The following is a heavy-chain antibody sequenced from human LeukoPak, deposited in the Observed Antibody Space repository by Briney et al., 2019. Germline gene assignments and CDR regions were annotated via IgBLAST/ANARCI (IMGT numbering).Heavy chain of an antibody. CDR2: IYYSGTT. CDR3: ARGQSSLGAFDI. CDR1: GGSISSGGYS. V-gene: IGHV4-61*08. D-gene: IGHD2-2*01. Sequence: SETLSLTCAVSGGSISSGGYSWSWIRQPPGKGLEWIGYIYYSGTTKYNPSLRSRVTISVDTSKNQFSLKLNSVTAADTAVYYCARGQSSLGAFDIWGQGTMVTVSS. J-gene: IGHJ3*02.